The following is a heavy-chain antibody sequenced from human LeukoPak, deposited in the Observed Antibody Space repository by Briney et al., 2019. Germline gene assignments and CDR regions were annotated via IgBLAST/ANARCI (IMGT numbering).Heavy chain of an antibody. J-gene: IGHJ4*02. CDR2: MNPNSGNT. CDR1: GYTFTSYD. D-gene: IGHD3-10*01. V-gene: IGHV1-8*01. Sequence: ASVTVSCTASGYTFTSYDINWVRQATGQGLEWMGWMNPNSGNTGYAQKFQGRVTMTRNTSISTAYMELSSLRSEDTAVYYCARDFDYYGSGSYYNKDYWGQGTLVTVSS. CDR3: ARDFDYYGSGSYYNKDY.